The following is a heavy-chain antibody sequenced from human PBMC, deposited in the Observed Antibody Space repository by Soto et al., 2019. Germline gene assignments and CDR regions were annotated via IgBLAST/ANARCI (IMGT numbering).Heavy chain of an antibody. V-gene: IGHV3-15*07. J-gene: IGHJ6*02. CDR2: IKSKTDGGTT. CDR1: GFTFSNAW. Sequence: GGSLRLSCAASGFTFSNAWMNWVRQAPGKGLEWVGRIKSKTDGGTTDYAAPVKCRFANLRDDSKNTLYLQMNSLKTEDTAVYYCTKEDSGVLVVVPAAAHYGMDVWGQGTTVTVSS. CDR3: TKEDSGVLVVVPAAAHYGMDV. D-gene: IGHD2-2*01.